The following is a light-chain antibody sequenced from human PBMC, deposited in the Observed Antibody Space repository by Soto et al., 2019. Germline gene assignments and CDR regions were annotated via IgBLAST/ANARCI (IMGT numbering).Light chain of an antibody. J-gene: IGKJ4*01. CDR3: QQYSSPPLT. CDR2: WAS. CDR1: QSLLYSSNNKNY. Sequence: DIVMTQSPDSLAVSLGERATINCKSSQSLLYSSNNKNYLTWYQQKPGQPPKLLIYWASTRESGVPDRFSGSGSGTDFTLTISSLQAEDVAVYYCQQYSSPPLTFGGGTKVDI. V-gene: IGKV4-1*01.